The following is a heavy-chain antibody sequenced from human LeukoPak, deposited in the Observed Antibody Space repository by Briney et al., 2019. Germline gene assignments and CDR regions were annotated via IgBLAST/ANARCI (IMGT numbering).Heavy chain of an antibody. CDR2: IKQDGSEK. CDR1: GFTFSSYW. D-gene: IGHD3-22*01. CDR3: ARSQAATYYYDSSGYYGGY. J-gene: IGHJ4*02. Sequence: PGGSLRLSCAASGFTFSSYWMSWVRQAPGKGLEWVANIKQDGSEKYYVDSVKGRFTISRDNAKNSLYLQMNSLRAEDTAVYYCARSQAATYYYDSSGYYGGYWGQGTLVTVSS. V-gene: IGHV3-7*01.